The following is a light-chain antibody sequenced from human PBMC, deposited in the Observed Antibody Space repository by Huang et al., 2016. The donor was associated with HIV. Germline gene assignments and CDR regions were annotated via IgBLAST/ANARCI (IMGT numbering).Light chain of an antibody. CDR3: QQYHGIPWT. J-gene: IGKJ1*01. CDR1: QGIGNS. V-gene: IGKV1-NL1*01. Sequence: DIQMTQSPSSLSASVGDRVTITCRASQGIGNSLAWYQQKPEKAPRLLLYATSRLESSVPSRFSGSGSGTHYTLTISTLQPEDIASYYCQQYHGIPWTFGQGTKVEIK. CDR2: ATS.